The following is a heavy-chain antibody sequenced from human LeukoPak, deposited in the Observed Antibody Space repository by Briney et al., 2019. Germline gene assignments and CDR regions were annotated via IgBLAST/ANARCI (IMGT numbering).Heavy chain of an antibody. D-gene: IGHD3-22*01. Sequence: GGSLRLSCEASGLTFSSYWMTWVRQAPGKGLEWVGRIKSKTDGGTTDYAAPVKGRFTISRDDSKNTLYLQMNSLKTEDTAVYYCSTTYYYDSSEGYWGQGTLVTVSS. CDR1: GLTFSSYW. CDR2: IKSKTDGGTT. CDR3: STTYYYDSSEGY. V-gene: IGHV3-15*01. J-gene: IGHJ4*02.